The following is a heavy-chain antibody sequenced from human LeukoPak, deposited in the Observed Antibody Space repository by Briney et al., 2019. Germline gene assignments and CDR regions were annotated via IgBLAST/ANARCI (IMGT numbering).Heavy chain of an antibody. CDR1: GGSISSGGYY. CDR2: IYYSGST. D-gene: IGHD2-15*01. J-gene: IGHJ5*02. Sequence: SETLSLTCAVSGGSISSGGYYWSWIRQHPGKGLEWIGYIYYSGSTYYNPSLKSRVTISVDTSKNQFSLKLSSVTAADTAVYYCARVASGVGYNWFDPWGQGTLVTVSS. V-gene: IGHV4-31*11. CDR3: ARVASGVGYNWFDP.